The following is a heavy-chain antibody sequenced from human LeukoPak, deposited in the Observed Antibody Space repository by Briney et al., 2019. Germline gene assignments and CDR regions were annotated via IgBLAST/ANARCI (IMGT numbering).Heavy chain of an antibody. CDR2: IDPSDSYT. CDR3: ASLNSGSYYGLGFFDL. V-gene: IGHV5-10-1*01. Sequence: GAYLRISCKGSGYSFTSYWISWVRRMPGKGLVWMGRIDPSDSYTNYSPSFQGHVTISADKSISTTYLQWNSLEASDTAMYYCASLNSGSYYGLGFFDLWGRGTLVTVSS. J-gene: IGHJ2*01. D-gene: IGHD1-26*01. CDR1: GYSFTSYW.